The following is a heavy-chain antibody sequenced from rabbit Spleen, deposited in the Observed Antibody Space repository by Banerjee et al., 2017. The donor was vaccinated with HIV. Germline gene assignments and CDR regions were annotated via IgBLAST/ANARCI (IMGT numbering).Heavy chain of an antibody. CDR2: IDTNDGDT. CDR1: GFSFSSNW. J-gene: IGHJ4*01. Sequence: QSLEESGGDLVKPGASLTLTCTASGFSFSSNWICWVRQAPGKGLEWIACIDTNDGDTDYANWPKGRFTISKTSSTTVTLQMTSLTVADTATYFCARAGEGGDGYLNLWGQGTLVTVS. V-gene: IGHV1S40*01. D-gene: IGHD5-1*01. CDR3: ARAGEGGDGYLNL.